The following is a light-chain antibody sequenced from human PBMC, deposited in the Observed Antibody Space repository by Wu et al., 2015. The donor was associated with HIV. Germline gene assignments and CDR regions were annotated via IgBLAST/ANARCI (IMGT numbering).Light chain of an antibody. CDR1: ESISGY. J-gene: IGKJ2*01. V-gene: IGKV3-20*01. CDR3: QQYNSSPYN. Sequence: DIVLTQSPDTLSLSPGERATLSCRVSESISGYLAWFQQRPGQPPTLLIYGASSRAAGIPDRSSGSGSGTDFSLTISRLEPEDFAVYYCQQYNSSPYNFGQGTKLEIK. CDR2: GAS.